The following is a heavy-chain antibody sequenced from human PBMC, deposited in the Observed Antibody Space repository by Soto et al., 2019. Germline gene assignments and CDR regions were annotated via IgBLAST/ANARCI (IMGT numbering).Heavy chain of an antibody. CDR3: ARDLTISSTDGPLDP. CDR2: IHYTGST. V-gene: IGHV4-59*01. CDR1: GGSMIRYY. Sequence: SEALSLTCTVSGGSMIRYYWTWIRHPPGKGLEWIGNIHYTGSTNYNPSLKSRVTILLGTSTSQFSLKVSSVTAADTAVYYCARDLTISSTDGPLDPWGQGTLVTVSS. D-gene: IGHD1-1*01. J-gene: IGHJ5*01.